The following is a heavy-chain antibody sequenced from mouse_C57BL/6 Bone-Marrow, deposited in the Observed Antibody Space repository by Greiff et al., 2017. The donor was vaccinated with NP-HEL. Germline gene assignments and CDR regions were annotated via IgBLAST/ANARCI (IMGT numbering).Heavy chain of an antibody. D-gene: IGHD2-3*01. CDR3: AIQGWLLFFDY. CDR1: GYTFTSYG. Sequence: QVQLQQSGAELARPGASVKLSCKASGYTFTSYGISWVKQRTGQGLEWIGEIYPRSGNTYYNEKFKGKATLTADKSSSAAYMELRILKSEDSAVYFCAIQGWLLFFDYWGQGTTLTVSS. CDR2: IYPRSGNT. V-gene: IGHV1-81*01. J-gene: IGHJ2*01.